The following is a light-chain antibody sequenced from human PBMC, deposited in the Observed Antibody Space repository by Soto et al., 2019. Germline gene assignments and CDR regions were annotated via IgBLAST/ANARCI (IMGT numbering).Light chain of an antibody. CDR3: AAWDDSLNAL. V-gene: IGLV1-44*01. J-gene: IGLJ1*01. Sequence: VLTQPPSLSATPGQRVNISCSGSFSNIGDNAVNWYQQLPGAAPKLLIYLNDQRPSGVPDRFSGSKSGTSAFLAISGLQSEDEADYYCAAWDDSLNALFGTGTKVPS. CDR1: FSNIGDNA. CDR2: LND.